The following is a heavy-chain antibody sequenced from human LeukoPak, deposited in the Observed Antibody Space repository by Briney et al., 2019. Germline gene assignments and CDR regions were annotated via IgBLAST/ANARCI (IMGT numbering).Heavy chain of an antibody. V-gene: IGHV1-2*02. CDR3: ARGRAVAVTSSAFDI. D-gene: IGHD6-19*01. J-gene: IGHJ3*02. CDR2: INPNSGGT. Sequence: ASVKVSCKASGYTFTDYYMHWVRQAPGQGLEWMGWINPNSGGTNYAQKFQGRVTMTRDTSISTVYMDLSRLRSDDTAVYYCARGRAVAVTSSAFDIWGQGTMVTVSS. CDR1: GYTFTDYY.